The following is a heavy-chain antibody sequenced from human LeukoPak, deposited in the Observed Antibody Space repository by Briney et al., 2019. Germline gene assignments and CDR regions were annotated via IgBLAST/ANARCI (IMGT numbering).Heavy chain of an antibody. CDR3: ARVLDSRLHYYYYYMDV. CDR1: GYSISSGYY. V-gene: IGHV4-38-2*02. Sequence: SETLSLTCTVSGYSISSGYYWGWIRQPPGKGLEWIGSIYHSGSTYYNPSLKSRVTISVDTSKNQFSLKLSSVTAADTAVYYCARVLDSRLHYYYYYMDVWGKGTTVTVSS. J-gene: IGHJ6*03. D-gene: IGHD3-16*01. CDR2: IYHSGST.